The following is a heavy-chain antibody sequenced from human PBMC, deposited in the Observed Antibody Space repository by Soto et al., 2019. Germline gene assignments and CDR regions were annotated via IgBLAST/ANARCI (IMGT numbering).Heavy chain of an antibody. J-gene: IGHJ6*03. CDR3: ARTRDYYYYYMDV. Sequence: EVQLVESGGGLVQPGGSLRLSCAASGFTFSSYWMSWVRQAPGKGVEWVANIKQDGSEKYYVDSVKGRFTISRDNAKNSLYLQMNSLRAEDTAVYYCARTRDYYYYYMDVWGKGTTVTVSS. CDR2: IKQDGSEK. V-gene: IGHV3-7*01. CDR1: GFTFSSYW. D-gene: IGHD3-10*01.